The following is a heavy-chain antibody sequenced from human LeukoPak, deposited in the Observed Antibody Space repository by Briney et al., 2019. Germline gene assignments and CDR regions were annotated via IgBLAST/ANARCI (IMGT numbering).Heavy chain of an antibody. D-gene: IGHD6-19*01. Sequence: GASVKVSCKASGYTFTGYYMHWVRQAPGQGLEWMGWINPNSGGTNYAQKFQGWVTMTRDTSISTAYMELSRLRSGDTAVYYCARGGSSGWEGWGFDYWGQGTLVTASS. CDR3: ARGGSSGWEGWGFDY. V-gene: IGHV1-2*04. CDR1: GYTFTGYY. CDR2: INPNSGGT. J-gene: IGHJ4*02.